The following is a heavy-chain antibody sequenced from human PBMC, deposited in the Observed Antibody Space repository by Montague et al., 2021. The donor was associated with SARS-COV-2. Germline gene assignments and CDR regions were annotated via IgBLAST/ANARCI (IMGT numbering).Heavy chain of an antibody. CDR2: IYYSGST. D-gene: IGHD1-26*01. J-gene: IGHJ4*02. V-gene: IGHV4-59*05. CDR1: GGSISSYY. Sequence: SETLSLTCTVSGGSISSYYWSWIRQPPGKGLEWIGSIYYSGSTYYNPSPKSRVTISVDTSKNQFSLKLSSVTAADTAVYYCVEIVGAADYWGQGTLVTVSS. CDR3: VEIVGAADY.